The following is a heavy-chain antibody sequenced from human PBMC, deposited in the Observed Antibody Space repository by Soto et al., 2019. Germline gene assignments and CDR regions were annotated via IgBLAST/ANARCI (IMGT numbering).Heavy chain of an antibody. V-gene: IGHV1-3*01. D-gene: IGHD3-10*01. Sequence: GASVKVSCKASGYTFTSYAMHWVRQAPGQRLEWMGWINAGNGNTKYSQKFQGRVTITRDTSASTAYMELSSLRSEDTAVYYCARELLWFGELLPQDYWGQGTLLTVSS. CDR1: GYTFTSYA. J-gene: IGHJ4*02. CDR2: INAGNGNT. CDR3: ARELLWFGELLPQDY.